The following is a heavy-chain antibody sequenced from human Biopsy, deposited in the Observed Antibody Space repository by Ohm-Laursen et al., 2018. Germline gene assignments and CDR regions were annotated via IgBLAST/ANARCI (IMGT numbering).Heavy chain of an antibody. Sequence: GSLRLSCAASEFNVDRNHMNWVRQAPGKGLGWVSMIHGSGRTDYADSVKGRFTVSRDNSKDTVYLQMNALRVDDTAMYYCAGAGGHSFWGQGALVTVSS. CDR2: IHGSGRT. V-gene: IGHV3-66*01. J-gene: IGHJ4*02. CDR3: AGAGGHSF. CDR1: EFNVDRNH. D-gene: IGHD3-16*01.